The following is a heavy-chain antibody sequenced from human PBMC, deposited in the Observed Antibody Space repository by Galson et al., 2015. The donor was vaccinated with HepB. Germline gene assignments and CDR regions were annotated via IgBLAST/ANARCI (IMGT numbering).Heavy chain of an antibody. CDR3: TRDGWLHAFDI. V-gene: IGHV3-48*04. CDR1: TFIFSTYS. J-gene: IGHJ3*02. D-gene: IGHD3-10*01. Sequence: SLRLSCAASTFIFSTYSMNWVRQAPGKGLEWVSYISSSSTTIYYADSVKGRFTISRDNAKNSLYLQMNSLRAEDTAVYYCTRDGWLHAFDIWGQGTMVTVSS. CDR2: ISSSSTTI.